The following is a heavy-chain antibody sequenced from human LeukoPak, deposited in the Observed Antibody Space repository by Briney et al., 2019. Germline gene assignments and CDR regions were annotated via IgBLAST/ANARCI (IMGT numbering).Heavy chain of an antibody. D-gene: IGHD6-19*01. J-gene: IGHJ4*02. CDR3: ARDPSLYSNGWFGDY. CDR2: ISYDGSNK. CDR1: GFTFSSYG. Sequence: PGGSLRLSCAASGFTFSSYGMHWVRQAPGKGLEWVAVISYDGSNKYYADSVKGRFTISRDNSKNTLYLQMNSLRAEDTAVYYCARDPSLYSNGWFGDYWGQGTLVTVSS. V-gene: IGHV3-30*19.